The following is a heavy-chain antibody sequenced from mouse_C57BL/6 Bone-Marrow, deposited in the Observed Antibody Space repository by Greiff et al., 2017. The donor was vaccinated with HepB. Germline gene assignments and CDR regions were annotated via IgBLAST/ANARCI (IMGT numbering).Heavy chain of an antibody. CDR1: GYTFTSYW. CDR2: IDPSDSYT. CDR3: SRRTIATGYFDC. J-gene: IGHJ2*01. V-gene: IGHV1-50*01. Sequence: QVHVKQSGAELVKPGASVKLSCKASGYTFTSYWMQWVKQRPGQGLEWIGEIDPSDSYTNYNQKFKGKATLAVDTSSSTAYMQLSSLTSEDSAVYYWSRRTIATGYFDCWGQGATGTVSS.